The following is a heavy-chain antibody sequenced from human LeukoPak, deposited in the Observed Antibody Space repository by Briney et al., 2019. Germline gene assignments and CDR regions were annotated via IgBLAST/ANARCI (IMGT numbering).Heavy chain of an antibody. CDR1: GFTFDDYA. V-gene: IGHV3-9*01. D-gene: IGHD2-21*02. J-gene: IGHJ2*01. CDR2: ISWNSGSI. CDR3: AKDPRSYCGGGCSHWYFDL. Sequence: GRSLRLSCAASGFTFDDYAMHWVRQAPGKGLEWVSGISWNSGSIGYADSVKGRFTISRDNAKNSLYLQMNSLRAEDTALYYCAKDPRSYCGGGCSHWYFDLWGRGTLVTVSS.